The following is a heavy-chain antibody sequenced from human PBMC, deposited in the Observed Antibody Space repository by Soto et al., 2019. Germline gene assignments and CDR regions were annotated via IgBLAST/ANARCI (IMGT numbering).Heavy chain of an antibody. V-gene: IGHV4-59*01. CDR3: ASYRGALYFES. CDR2: VFYGGT. J-gene: IGHJ4*02. D-gene: IGHD3-16*01. Sequence: PSETRSLHCSGAGLFMSRNYWILLRQSPDKGLEWLGYVFYGGTDYNPSLGGRVSMSVETSKSQFSLKLTSVTVADTAVYYCASYRGALYFESWGPGILVTV. CDR1: GLFMSRNY.